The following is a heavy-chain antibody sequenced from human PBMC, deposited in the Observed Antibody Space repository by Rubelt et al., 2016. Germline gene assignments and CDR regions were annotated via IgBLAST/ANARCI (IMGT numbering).Heavy chain of an antibody. J-gene: IGHJ4*02. CDR2: INPNSGGT. CDR3: ARDRTPYYYDSSGYYSIFDY. Sequence: ASGYTFTGYYMHWVRQAPGQGLEWMGWINPNSGGTNYAQKFQGRVTMTRDTSISTAYMELSRLRSDDTAVYYCARDRTPYYYDSSGYYSIFDYWGQGTLVTVSS. D-gene: IGHD3-22*01. V-gene: IGHV1-2*02. CDR1: GYTFTGYY.